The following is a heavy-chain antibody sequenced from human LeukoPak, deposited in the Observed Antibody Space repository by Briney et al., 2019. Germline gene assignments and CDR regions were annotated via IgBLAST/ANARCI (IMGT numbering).Heavy chain of an antibody. Sequence: RGSLRLSCAASGFTFSSYSMYWVRQAPGKGLEWVSYLTSSGSIISYADSVKGRLTFSRDNARNSLYLQMNSLRAEDTAVYYCARGSGYCSGTSCYVDYWGQGTLVTVSS. CDR1: GFTFSSYS. CDR2: LTSSGSII. V-gene: IGHV3-48*01. J-gene: IGHJ4*02. D-gene: IGHD2-2*01. CDR3: ARGSGYCSGTSCYVDY.